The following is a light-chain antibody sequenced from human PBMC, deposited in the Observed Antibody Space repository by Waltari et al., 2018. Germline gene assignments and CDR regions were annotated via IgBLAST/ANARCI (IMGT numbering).Light chain of an antibody. Sequence: DIKMTQSPSSLSASVGDSVTITCRASQSISSYLNWYQQKPGKAPKPLIYAASSLQSGVPSRFSGSGSGTDFTRTISSLQPEDFATYYCQQSYSTPWTFGQGTKVEIK. V-gene: IGKV1-39*01. CDR2: AAS. CDR3: QQSYSTPWT. CDR1: QSISSY. J-gene: IGKJ1*01.